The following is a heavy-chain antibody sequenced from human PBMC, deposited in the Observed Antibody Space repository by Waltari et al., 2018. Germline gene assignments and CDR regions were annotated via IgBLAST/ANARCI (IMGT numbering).Heavy chain of an antibody. CDR1: GGSISSNY. Sequence: QVQLQESGPGLVKPSETLSLTCTVSGGSISSNYWSWIRQPAGKGLEWIGRIYTSGSTNYNPSLESRVTMSVDTSKNQFSLKFTSVTAADTAVYYCARAIWRSTWKLGQFDPWGQGILVTVSS. V-gene: IGHV4-4*07. D-gene: IGHD3-16*01. J-gene: IGHJ5*02. CDR2: IYTSGST. CDR3: ARAIWRSTWKLGQFDP.